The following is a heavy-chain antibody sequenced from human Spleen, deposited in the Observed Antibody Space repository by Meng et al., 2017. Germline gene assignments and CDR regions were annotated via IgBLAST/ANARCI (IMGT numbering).Heavy chain of an antibody. J-gene: IGHJ5*02. Sequence: VPPQPWGAGLLKPSETLSLTCAVYGGSVSGYYWSWIRQHPGKGLEWIGEINHSGSTNYNPSLKSRVTISVDTSKNQFSLKLSSVTAADTAVYYCARVGITTVTTAGWFDPWGQGTLVTVSS. CDR2: INHSGST. CDR1: GGSVSGYY. D-gene: IGHD4-17*01. CDR3: ARVGITTVTTAGWFDP. V-gene: IGHV4-34*01.